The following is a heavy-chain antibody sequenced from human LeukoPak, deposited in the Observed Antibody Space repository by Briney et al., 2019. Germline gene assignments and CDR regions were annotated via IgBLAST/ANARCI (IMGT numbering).Heavy chain of an antibody. CDR3: ARDSARDRWELLPFDY. CDR1: GFTFSDYY. CDR2: ISSSSSTI. J-gene: IGHJ4*02. Sequence: PGGSLRLSCAASGFTFSDYYMAWIRQAPGKGLEWVSYISSSSSTIYYADSVKGRFTISRDNAKNSLYLQMNSLRDEDTAVYYCARDSARDRWELLPFDYWGQGTLVTVSS. V-gene: IGHV3-11*04. D-gene: IGHD1-26*01.